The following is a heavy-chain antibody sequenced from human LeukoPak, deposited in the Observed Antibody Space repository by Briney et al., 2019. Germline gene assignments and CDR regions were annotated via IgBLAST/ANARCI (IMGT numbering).Heavy chain of an antibody. CDR3: ARDPPYCSSTSCYYFDY. CDR1: GFTFSSYS. Sequence: GGSLRPSCAASGFTFSSYSMNWVRQAPGKGLEWVSSISSSSSYIYYADSVKGRFTISRDNAKNSLYLQMNSLRAEDTAVYYCARDPPYCSSTSCYYFDYWGQGTLVTVSS. J-gene: IGHJ4*02. D-gene: IGHD2-2*01. CDR2: ISSSSSYI. V-gene: IGHV3-21*01.